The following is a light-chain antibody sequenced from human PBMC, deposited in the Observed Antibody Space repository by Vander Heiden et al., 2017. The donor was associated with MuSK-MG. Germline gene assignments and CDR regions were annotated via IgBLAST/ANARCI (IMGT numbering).Light chain of an antibody. CDR3: QQRSNWPFIT. CDR1: QSASSY. CDR2: DAS. J-gene: IGKJ5*01. Sequence: EIVLTQSPATLSLSPGERATLSCRASQSASSYLAWYQQKPGQAPRLLIYDASNRATGIPARFSGSGSGTDFTLTISSLEPEDFAVYYCQQRSNWPFITFGQGTRLEIK. V-gene: IGKV3-11*01.